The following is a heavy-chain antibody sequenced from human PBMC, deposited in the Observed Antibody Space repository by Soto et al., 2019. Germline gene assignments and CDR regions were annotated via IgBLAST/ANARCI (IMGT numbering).Heavy chain of an antibody. CDR3: ARAVRDVLMVYARQQRQAGWWFDP. CDR1: GFSLSNASMG. Sequence: QVTLKESGPVLVKPTEALTLTCTVSGFSLSNASMGVSWIRQPPGKALEWLAHIFSNDEKSYSTSPKSRLTISMDTATSQVVLTMTSMDPGDSATYYCARAVRDVLMVYARQQRQAGWWFDPWGQGTLVTVSS. CDR2: IFSNDEK. J-gene: IGHJ5*02. V-gene: IGHV2-26*01. D-gene: IGHD2-8*01.